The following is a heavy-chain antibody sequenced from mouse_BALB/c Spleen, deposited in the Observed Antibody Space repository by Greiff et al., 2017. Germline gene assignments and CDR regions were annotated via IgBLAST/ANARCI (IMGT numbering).Heavy chain of an antibody. CDR3: ARQYYYAMDY. CDR1: GFTFSSYT. V-gene: IGHV5-12-2*01. J-gene: IGHJ4*01. Sequence: EVPVVESGGGLVQPGGSLKLSCAASGFTFSSYTMSWVRQTPEKRLEWVAYISNGGGSTYYPDTVKGRFTISRDNAKNTLYLQMSSLKSEDTAMYYCARQYYYAMDYWGQGTSVTVAS. CDR2: ISNGGGST.